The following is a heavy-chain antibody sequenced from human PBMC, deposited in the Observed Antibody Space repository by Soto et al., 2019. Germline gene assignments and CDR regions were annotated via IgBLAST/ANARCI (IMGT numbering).Heavy chain of an antibody. Sequence: GASVKVSCKASGYTFTSYYMHWVRQAPGQGLEWMGIINPSGGSTSYAQKFQGRVTITRDTSTSTVYMELRSVTAADTAVYYCARHLDNILTGYYFDYWGQGALVTVSS. J-gene: IGHJ4*02. CDR1: GYTFTSYY. CDR3: ARHLDNILTGYYFDY. V-gene: IGHV1-46*01. CDR2: INPSGGST. D-gene: IGHD3-9*01.